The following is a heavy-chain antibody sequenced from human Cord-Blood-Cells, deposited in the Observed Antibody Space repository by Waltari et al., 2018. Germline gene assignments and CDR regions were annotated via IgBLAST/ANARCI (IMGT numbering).Heavy chain of an antibody. Sequence: QVTLRESGPALVKPTQTLTLTCTFSGFSLSTSGMCVSWIRQPPGKALEWLALIDWDDDKYYSTSLKTRLTISKDPSKTQVVLTMTNMDPVDTATYYCARFNDDFEAFDIWGQGTMVTVSS. CDR2: IDWDDDK. D-gene: IGHD3-3*01. J-gene: IGHJ3*02. CDR3: ARFNDDFEAFDI. V-gene: IGHV2-70*01. CDR1: GFSLSTSGMC.